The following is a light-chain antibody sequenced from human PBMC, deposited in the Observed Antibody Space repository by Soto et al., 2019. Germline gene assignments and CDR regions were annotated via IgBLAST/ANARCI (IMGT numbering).Light chain of an antibody. CDR1: SSDVGIYNY. V-gene: IGLV2-11*01. CDR2: DVS. J-gene: IGLJ1*01. CDR3: CSYAGSPRYV. Sequence: QSALTQPRSVPGSPGQSVTFSCTGTSSDVGIYNYVSWYQQHPGKAPKVMIYDVSERPSGVPDRFSGSKSGNTASLTISGLQAEDEADYYCCSYAGSPRYVFGTGTKLTVL.